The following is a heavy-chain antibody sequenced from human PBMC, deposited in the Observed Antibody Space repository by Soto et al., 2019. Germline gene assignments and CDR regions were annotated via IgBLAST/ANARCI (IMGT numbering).Heavy chain of an antibody. CDR1: GYSFTSYW. Sequence: PGESLKISCKGSGYSFTSYWIGWVRQMPGKGLEWMGIIYPGDSDTRYSPSFQGQVTISADKSISTAYLQWSSLKASDTAMYYCARRATVYYDFWSGYDYWGQGTLVTVSS. CDR3: ARRATVYYDFWSGYDY. J-gene: IGHJ4*02. CDR2: IYPGDSDT. V-gene: IGHV5-51*01. D-gene: IGHD3-3*01.